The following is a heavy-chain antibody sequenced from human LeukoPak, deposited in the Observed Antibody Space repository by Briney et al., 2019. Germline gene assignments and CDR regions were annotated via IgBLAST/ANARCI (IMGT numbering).Heavy chain of an antibody. Sequence: GGSLRLSCAASGFTFSSYEMNWVRQAPGKGLEWVSYISSSGSTTYYADSVKGRFTISRDNAKNSLYLQTNSLRAEDTAVYYCARDRCSSTSCYDAFDMWGQGTMVTVSS. CDR2: ISSSGSTT. D-gene: IGHD2-2*01. V-gene: IGHV3-48*03. CDR1: GFTFSSYE. J-gene: IGHJ3*02. CDR3: ARDRCSSTSCYDAFDM.